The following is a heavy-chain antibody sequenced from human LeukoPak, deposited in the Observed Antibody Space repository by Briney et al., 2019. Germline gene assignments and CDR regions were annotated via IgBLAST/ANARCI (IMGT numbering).Heavy chain of an antibody. CDR2: IWYDASNK. CDR1: GFTFSDYH. CDR3: VRGVGVSRFNYFDP. J-gene: IGHJ5*02. Sequence: GGSLRLSCAASGFTFSDYHMSWIRQAPGKGLEWVAVIWYDASNKYYADSVKGRFTISRDNSKNTLFLQMNSLRDDDTAVYYCVRGVGVSRFNYFDPWGQGTLVIVSS. D-gene: IGHD6-13*01. V-gene: IGHV3-33*08.